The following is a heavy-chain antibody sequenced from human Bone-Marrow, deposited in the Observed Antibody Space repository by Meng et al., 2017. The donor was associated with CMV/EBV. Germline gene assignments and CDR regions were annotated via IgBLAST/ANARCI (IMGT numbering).Heavy chain of an antibody. V-gene: IGHV4-61*01. J-gene: IGHJ4*02. CDR1: GGSVSSGSYY. Sequence: SETLSLTCTVSGGSVSSGSYYWSWIRQPPGKGLEWIGYIYYSGSTNYNPSLKSRVTISVDTSKNQFSLKLSSVTAADTAVYYCARKIEMATISGYFDYWGQGTLVTVSS. CDR2: IYYSGST. D-gene: IGHD5-24*01. CDR3: ARKIEMATISGYFDY.